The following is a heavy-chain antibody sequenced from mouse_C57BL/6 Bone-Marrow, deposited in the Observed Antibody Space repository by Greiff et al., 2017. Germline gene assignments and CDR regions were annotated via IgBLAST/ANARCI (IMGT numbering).Heavy chain of an antibody. CDR2: INPNYGTT. V-gene: IGHV1-39*01. Sequence: VQLKQSGPELVKPGASVKISCKASGYSFTDYNMNWVKQSNGKSLEWIGVINPNYGTTSYNQKFKGKSTLTVDKSSSTAYMQLSSLTSEDSAVYYCARAPITTVVGDAMDYWGQGTSVTVSS. D-gene: IGHD1-1*01. J-gene: IGHJ4*01. CDR3: ARAPITTVVGDAMDY. CDR1: GYSFTDYN.